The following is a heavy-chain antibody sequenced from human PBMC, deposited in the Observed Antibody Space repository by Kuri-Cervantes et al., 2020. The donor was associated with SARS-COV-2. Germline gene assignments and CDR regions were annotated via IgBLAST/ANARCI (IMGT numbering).Heavy chain of an antibody. J-gene: IGHJ4*02. CDR2: IYTDGTT. Sequence: SETLSLTCIVSGGPFSSYYWSWVRQPAGKGLEWIGRIYTDGTTTYNPSLKSRVTISVDTSKDQFSLKLSSVTAADTAVYYCVRHEAGEMVYWGQGTLVTVSS. CDR3: VRHEAGEMVY. V-gene: IGHV4-4*07. CDR1: GGPFSSYY. D-gene: IGHD7-27*01.